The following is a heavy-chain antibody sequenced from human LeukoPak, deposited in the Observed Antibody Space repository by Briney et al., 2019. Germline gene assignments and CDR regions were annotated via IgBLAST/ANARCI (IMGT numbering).Heavy chain of an antibody. J-gene: IGHJ6*02. CDR3: AKELGKQWLALREIRDYYYYGMDV. CDR1: GYTFTSYY. V-gene: IGHV3-30*18. D-gene: IGHD6-19*01. CDR2: ISYDGSNK. Sequence: SCKASGYTFTSYYMHWVRQAPGKGLEWVAVISYDGSNKYYADSVKGRFTISRDNSKNTLYLQMNSLRAEDTAVYYCAKELGKQWLALREIRDYYYYGMDVWGQGTTVTVSS.